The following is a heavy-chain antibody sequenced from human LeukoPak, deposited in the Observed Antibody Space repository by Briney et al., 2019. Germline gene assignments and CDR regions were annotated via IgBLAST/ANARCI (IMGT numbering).Heavy chain of an antibody. CDR1: GFTFSSYS. Sequence: GGSLRLSCAASGFTFSSYSMNWVRQAPGKGLEWVSSISSSSSYIYYADSVKGRFTISRDNAKNSLYLQMNSLRAEDTAVYYCARDALEGCTNGACYSTDDAFDIWGQGTMVTVSS. V-gene: IGHV3-21*01. CDR3: ARDALEGCTNGACYSTDDAFDI. CDR2: ISSSSSYI. J-gene: IGHJ3*02. D-gene: IGHD2-8*01.